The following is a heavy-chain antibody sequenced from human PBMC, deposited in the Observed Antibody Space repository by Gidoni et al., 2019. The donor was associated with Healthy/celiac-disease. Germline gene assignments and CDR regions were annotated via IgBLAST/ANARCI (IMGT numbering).Heavy chain of an antibody. Sequence: EVQLVESGGGLVQPGGSLKLSCAASGFTFSGSAMNWVRQASGKGLEWVGRIRSKANSYATAYAASVKGRFTISRDDSKNTAYLQMNSLKTEDTAVYYCTRPTIAAADYYYYYGMDVWGQGTTVTVSS. CDR2: IRSKANSYAT. V-gene: IGHV3-73*02. CDR1: GFTFSGSA. J-gene: IGHJ6*02. D-gene: IGHD6-13*01. CDR3: TRPTIAAADYYYYYGMDV.